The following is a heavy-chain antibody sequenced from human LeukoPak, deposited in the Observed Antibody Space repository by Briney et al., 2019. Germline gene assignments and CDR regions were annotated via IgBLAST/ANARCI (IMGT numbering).Heavy chain of an antibody. V-gene: IGHV4-4*07. J-gene: IGHJ4*02. D-gene: IGHD3-3*01. CDR3: ARDTGKSGYPDY. CDR1: GGSISSYY. CDR2: IYSSGII. Sequence: PSETLSLTCTVSGGSISSYYWSWIRQPAGKAPAWIGRIYSSGIINYNPSLKNRVTMSLDNSKNQLSLKLSYVTAADTAVYYCARDTGKSGYPDYWGQGTLVTVSS.